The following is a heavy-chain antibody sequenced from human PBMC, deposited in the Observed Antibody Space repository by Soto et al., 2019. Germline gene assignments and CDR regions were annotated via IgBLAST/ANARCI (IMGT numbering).Heavy chain of an antibody. CDR1: GFTFSNAW. CDR2: IKSKTDGGTT. CDR3: TTVLLWFGEDWFDP. J-gene: IGHJ5*02. V-gene: IGHV3-15*01. Sequence: GGSLRLSCAASGFTFSNAWMSWVRPAPGEGLEWVGRIKSKTDGGTTDYAAPVKGRFTISRDDSKNTLYLQMNSLKTEDTAVYYCTTVLLWFGEDWFDPWGQGTLVTVSS. D-gene: IGHD3-10*01.